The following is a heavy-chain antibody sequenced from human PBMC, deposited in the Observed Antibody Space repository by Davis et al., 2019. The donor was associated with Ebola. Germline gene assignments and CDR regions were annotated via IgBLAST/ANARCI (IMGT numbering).Heavy chain of an antibody. V-gene: IGHV3-7*01. CDR2: IKQDGSEK. Sequence: GESLKISCAASGFTFSSYWMSWVRQAPGKGLEWVANIKQDGSEKYYVDSVKGRFTISRDNAKNSLYLQMNSLRAEDTAVYYCARSGRRYFDWLLDYWGQGTLVTVSS. D-gene: IGHD3-9*01. J-gene: IGHJ4*02. CDR3: ARSGRRYFDWLLDY. CDR1: GFTFSSYW.